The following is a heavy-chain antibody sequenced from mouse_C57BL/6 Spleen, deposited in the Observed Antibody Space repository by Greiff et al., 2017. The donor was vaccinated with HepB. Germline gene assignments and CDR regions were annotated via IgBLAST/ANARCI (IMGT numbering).Heavy chain of an antibody. CDR3: ARDYYGSSPGAMDY. J-gene: IGHJ4*01. V-gene: IGHV5-4*01. Sequence: EVKLMESGGGLVKPGGSLKLSCAASGFTFSSYAMSWVRQTPEKRLEWVATISDGGSYTYYPDNVKGRFTISRDNAKNNLYLQMSHLKSEDTAMYYCARDYYGSSPGAMDYWGQGTSVTVSS. D-gene: IGHD1-1*01. CDR2: ISDGGSYT. CDR1: GFTFSSYA.